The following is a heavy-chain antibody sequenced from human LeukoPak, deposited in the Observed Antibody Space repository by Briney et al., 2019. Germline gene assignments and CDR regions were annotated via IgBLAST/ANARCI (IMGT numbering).Heavy chain of an antibody. J-gene: IGHJ6*02. Sequence: GGSLRLSCAASGFTFSSYSMNWVRQAPGKGLEWVSSISSSSYIYYADSVKGRFTISRDNAKNSLYLQMNSLRAEDTAVYYCAREMISSSGNYFYYGMDVWGQGTTVTVSS. CDR3: AREMISSSGNYFYYGMDV. CDR2: ISSSSYI. D-gene: IGHD6-6*01. V-gene: IGHV3-21*01. CDR1: GFTFSSYS.